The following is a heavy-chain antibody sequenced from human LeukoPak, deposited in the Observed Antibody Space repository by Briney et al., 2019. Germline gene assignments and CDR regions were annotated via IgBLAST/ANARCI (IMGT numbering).Heavy chain of an antibody. CDR2: IKSKTDGGTT. D-gene: IGHD3-3*01. J-gene: IGHJ6*03. Sequence: PGGSLRLSCAASGFTFSNAWMSWVRQAPGKGLEWVGRIKSKTDGGTTDYAAPVKGRFTISRDDSKNTLYLQMNSLKTEDTAVYYCTTDERSYDFWSGHYYYMDVWGKGTTVTVSS. CDR3: TTDERSYDFWSGHYYYMDV. V-gene: IGHV3-15*01. CDR1: GFTFSNAW.